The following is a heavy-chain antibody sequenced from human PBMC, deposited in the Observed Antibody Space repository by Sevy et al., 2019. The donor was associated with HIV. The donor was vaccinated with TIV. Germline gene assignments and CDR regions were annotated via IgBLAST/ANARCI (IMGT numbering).Heavy chain of an antibody. V-gene: IGHV4-61*01. CDR3: AKMGGLTDYGMDV. CDR1: GGSASSGSYY. D-gene: IGHD1-26*01. Sequence: SETLSLTCTVSGGSASSGSYYWTWIRQPPGKGLECIGYMYYTGSTNYNPSLMSRVTISVDTSKNQFSLKLSSVTAADTALYYCAKMGGLTDYGMDVWGQGTTVTVSS. J-gene: IGHJ6*02. CDR2: MYYTGST.